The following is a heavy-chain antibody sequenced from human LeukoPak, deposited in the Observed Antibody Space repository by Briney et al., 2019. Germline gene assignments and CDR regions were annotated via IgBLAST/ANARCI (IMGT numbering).Heavy chain of an antibody. CDR1: GGSISSGGYY. V-gene: IGHV4-31*03. D-gene: IGHD3-16*02. CDR3: ARGASYVWGSYRYGEYFQH. J-gene: IGHJ1*01. Sequence: SQTLSLTCTVSGGSISSGGYYWSWIRQRPGKGLGWIGYIYYSGSTYYNPSLKSRVTISVDTSKNQFSLKLSSVTAADTAVYYCARGASYVWGSYRYGEYFQHWGQGTLVTVSS. CDR2: IYYSGST.